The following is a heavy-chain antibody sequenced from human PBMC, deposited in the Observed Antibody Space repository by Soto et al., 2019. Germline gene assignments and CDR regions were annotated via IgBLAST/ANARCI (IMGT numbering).Heavy chain of an antibody. V-gene: IGHV3-33*01. CDR3: ARARGGDRKLAEYFQH. J-gene: IGHJ1*01. Sequence: QVQLVESGGGVVQPGRSLRLSCAASGFTFSSYGMHWVRQAPGKGLAWVAVIWYDGSNKYYADSVKGRFTISRDNSKNTLYLQMNSLRAEDTAVYYCARARGGDRKLAEYFQHWGQGTLVTVSS. D-gene: IGHD2-21*02. CDR2: IWYDGSNK. CDR1: GFTFSSYG.